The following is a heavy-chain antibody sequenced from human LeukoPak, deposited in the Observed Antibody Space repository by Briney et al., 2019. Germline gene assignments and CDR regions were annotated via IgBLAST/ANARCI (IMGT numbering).Heavy chain of an antibody. J-gene: IGHJ4*02. CDR3: ASDKGLDGSGGHIWRLDY. Sequence: ASVKVSCKAFGYTFTNNWMHWVRQAPGQGPEWMGLISPTGGSTAYAQKFQGRVTLTRDMSTSTDYLELSSLRSEDTAVYFCASDKGLDGSGGHIWRLDYWGQGTLVDVSS. CDR2: ISPTGGST. V-gene: IGHV1-46*01. D-gene: IGHD3-10*01. CDR1: GYTFTNNW.